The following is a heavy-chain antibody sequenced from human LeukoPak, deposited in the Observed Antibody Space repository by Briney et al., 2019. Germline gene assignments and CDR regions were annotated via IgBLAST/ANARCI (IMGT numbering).Heavy chain of an antibody. Sequence: SETLSLTCTVSGGSISSSSHYWGWIRQSPGKGLEWIGSFYYSGSTYYNPSLKSRVTISVDTSKNRFSLKLNSVTAADTAVYYCARAGGADRYYFDYWGQGTLVTVSS. CDR2: FYYSGST. CDR1: GGSISSSSHY. V-gene: IGHV4-39*07. J-gene: IGHJ4*02. CDR3: ARAGGADRYYFDY. D-gene: IGHD3-16*01.